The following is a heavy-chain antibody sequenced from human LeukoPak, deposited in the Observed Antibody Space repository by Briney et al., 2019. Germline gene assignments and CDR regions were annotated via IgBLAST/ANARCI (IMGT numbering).Heavy chain of an antibody. D-gene: IGHD6-6*01. J-gene: IGHJ3*02. CDR2: INHSGST. Sequence: PSEALSLTCTVSGGSISGHYWTWIRQPPGKGLEWIGEINHSGSTNYNPSLKSRVTISVDTSKNQFSLKLSSVTAADTAVYYCARVGSSSSHDAFDIWGQGTMVTVSS. V-gene: IGHV4-34*01. CDR3: ARVGSSSSHDAFDI. CDR1: GGSISGHY.